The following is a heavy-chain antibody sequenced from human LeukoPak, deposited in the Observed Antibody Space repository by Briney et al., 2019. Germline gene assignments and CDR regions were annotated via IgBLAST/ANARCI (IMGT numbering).Heavy chain of an antibody. CDR1: GGSISSSSYY. CDR2: IYYSGST. J-gene: IGHJ4*02. V-gene: IGHV4-39*01. CDR3: ARLPAGYCSSTSCYLFPPIDY. D-gene: IGHD2-2*01. Sequence: PSETLSLTCTVSGGSISSSSYYWGWLRQPPGKGLEWIGSIYYSGSTYYNPSLKSRVTISVDTSKNQFSLKLSSVTAADTAVYYCARLPAGYCSSTSCYLFPPIDYWGQGTLVTVSS.